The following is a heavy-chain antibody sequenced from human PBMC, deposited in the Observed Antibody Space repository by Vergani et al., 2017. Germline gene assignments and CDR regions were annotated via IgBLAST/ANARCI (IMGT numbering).Heavy chain of an antibody. D-gene: IGHD2-2*02. V-gene: IGHV1-69*02. CDR2: IIPILGIA. CDR3: AGDADIVVVPGAITTYYYYGMDV. J-gene: IGHJ6*02. Sequence: QVQLVQSGAEVKKPGSSVKVSCKASGGTFSSYTISWVRQAPGQGLEWMGRIIPILGIANYAQKFQGRVTITADKSTSTAYMELSSLRSDDTAVYYCAGDADIVVVPGAITTYYYYGMDVWGQGTTVTVSS. CDR1: GGTFSSYT.